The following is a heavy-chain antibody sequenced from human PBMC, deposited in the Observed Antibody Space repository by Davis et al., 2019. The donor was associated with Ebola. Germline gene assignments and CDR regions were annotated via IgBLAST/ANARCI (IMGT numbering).Heavy chain of an antibody. CDR2: ISGSGGST. D-gene: IGHD5-24*01. Sequence: GESLKISCAASGFTFSSYAMSWVRQAPGKGLEWVSAISGSGGSTYYADSVKGRFTISRDNSKNTLYLQMNSLRAEDTAVYYCAKERRDGYNPFDYWGQGTLVTVSS. CDR3: AKERRDGYNPFDY. CDR1: GFTFSSYA. V-gene: IGHV3-23*01. J-gene: IGHJ4*02.